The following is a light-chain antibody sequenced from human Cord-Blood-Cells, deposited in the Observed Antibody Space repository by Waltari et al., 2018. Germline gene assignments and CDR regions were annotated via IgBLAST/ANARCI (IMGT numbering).Light chain of an antibody. CDR2: RNN. V-gene: IGLV1-47*01. J-gene: IGLJ2*01. CDR1: TSHIGSNY. CDR3: AAWDDSLSGVV. Sequence: QSVLTQPPSASGTPGQRVTTSRSGSTSHIGSNYVSWYQQLPGTAPKLLIYRNNQRPSGVPDRFSGSKSGTSASLAISGLRSEDEADYYCAAWDDSLSGVVFGGGTKLTVL.